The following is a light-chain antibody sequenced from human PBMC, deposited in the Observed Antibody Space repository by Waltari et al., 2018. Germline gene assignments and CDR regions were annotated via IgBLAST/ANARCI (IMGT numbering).Light chain of an antibody. CDR2: MVS. CDR1: HSLVYDNGNTY. CDR3: MQGANWPPT. V-gene: IGKV2-30*01. Sequence: DVVMTQSPLSLSVALGQPASISCTSSHSLVYDNGNTYLNWFHQRPVQSPRRLIYMVSTRDSGVAGRFSGSGSGTDFTLTINGVEAEDVGLYFCMQGANWPPTFGQGTRVEIK. J-gene: IGKJ1*01.